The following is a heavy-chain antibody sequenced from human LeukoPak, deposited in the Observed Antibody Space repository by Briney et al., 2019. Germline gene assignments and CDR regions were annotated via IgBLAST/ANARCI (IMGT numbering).Heavy chain of an antibody. CDR2: INHSGST. V-gene: IGHV4-34*01. Sequence: PSETLSLTCAVYGGSFSGYYWSWIRQPPGKGLEWIGEINHSGSTNYNPSLKSRVTISVDTSKNQFSLKLSSVTAADTAAYYCARVPSIAARPDLNWFDPWGQGTLVTVSS. D-gene: IGHD6-6*01. CDR3: ARVPSIAARPDLNWFDP. CDR1: GGSFSGYY. J-gene: IGHJ5*02.